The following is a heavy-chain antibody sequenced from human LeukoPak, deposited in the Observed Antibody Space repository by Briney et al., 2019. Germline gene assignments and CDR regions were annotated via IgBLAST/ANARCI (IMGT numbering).Heavy chain of an antibody. D-gene: IGHD2-15*01. CDR3: AKGGLGLVVPTDY. CDR2: ISGSGGST. Sequence: PGGSLRLSCAASGFTFSSYAMSWVRQAPGKGLEWVSAISGSGGSTYYADSVKGRFTISRDNSKNTLYLQTNSLRAEDTAVYYCAKGGLGLVVPTDYWGQGTLVTVSS. CDR1: GFTFSSYA. V-gene: IGHV3-23*01. J-gene: IGHJ4*02.